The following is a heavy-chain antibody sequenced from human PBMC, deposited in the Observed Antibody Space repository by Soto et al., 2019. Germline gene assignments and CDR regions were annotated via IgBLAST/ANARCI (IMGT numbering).Heavy chain of an antibody. CDR2: IYYRGST. Sequence: QLQLQESGPGLVKPSENLSLTCTVSGGSISSSRYYWGWIRQPPGTRLGWIGSIYYRGSTYYNPSLKSLVTISVDTSKSQFSLKLSSVTVADTAVYYCATSPQDYGSGSYWWCQGTLVTVSS. CDR1: GGSISSSRYY. J-gene: IGHJ4*02. V-gene: IGHV4-39*01. CDR3: ATSPQDYGSGSYW. D-gene: IGHD3-10*01.